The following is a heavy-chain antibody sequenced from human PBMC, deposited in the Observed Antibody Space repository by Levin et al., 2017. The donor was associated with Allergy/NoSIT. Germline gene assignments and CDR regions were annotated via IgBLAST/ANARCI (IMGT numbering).Heavy chain of an antibody. CDR2: ISWNNDNI. J-gene: IGHJ4*02. D-gene: IGHD3-22*01. CDR1: GFSFDDYA. CDR3: AKGKFEDSSLFYFNL. Sequence: GGSLRLSCIASGFSFDDYAMHWVRQAPGKGLEWVSGISWNNDNIAYADSVKGRFTISRDNAKNSLYLQMDSLRTDDTALYYCAKGKFEDSSLFYFNLWGQGTLVTVSS. V-gene: IGHV3-9*01.